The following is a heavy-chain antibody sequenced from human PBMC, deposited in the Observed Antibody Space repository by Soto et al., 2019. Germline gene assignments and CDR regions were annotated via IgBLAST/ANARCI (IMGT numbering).Heavy chain of an antibody. CDR2: IGGSGATT. J-gene: IGHJ4*02. V-gene: IGHV3-23*01. D-gene: IGHD3-22*01. CDR3: ARVAYYYDSSGYYYISDY. Sequence: EVQLLESGGTLVQPGGSLRLSCAASGFTFSNYAMSWVRQAPGKGLEWVSSIGGSGATTYYADSVKGRFTISRDNSKNTLYLQMNSLRAEDTAVYYCARVAYYYDSSGYYYISDYWGQGTLVTVSS. CDR1: GFTFSNYA.